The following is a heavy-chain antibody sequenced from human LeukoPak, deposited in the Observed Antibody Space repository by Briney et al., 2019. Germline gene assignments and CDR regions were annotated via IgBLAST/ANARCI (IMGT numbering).Heavy chain of an antibody. CDR1: GGSISSSSYY. J-gene: IGHJ4*02. CDR2: IYYSGST. D-gene: IGHD1-26*01. CDR3: ARRRRSIVGATRFEY. V-gene: IGHV4-39*01. Sequence: PSETLSLTCTVSGGSISSSSYYWGWIRQPPGKGLEWIGSIYYSGSTYYNPSLKSRVTISVDTSKNQFSLKLSSVTAADTAVYYCARRRRSIVGATRFEYWGQGTLVTVSS.